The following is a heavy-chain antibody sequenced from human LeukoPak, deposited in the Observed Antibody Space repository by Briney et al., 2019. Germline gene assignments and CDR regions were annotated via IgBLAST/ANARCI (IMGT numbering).Heavy chain of an antibody. Sequence: GSLRLSCAASGFTFSSYWMSWVRQAPGKGLEWVANIKQDGSEKYYVDSVKGRFTISRDNAKNSLYLQMNSLRAEDTAVYYCARDAGLAAAGTMVDYWGQGTLVTVSS. V-gene: IGHV3-7*01. CDR2: IKQDGSEK. CDR1: GFTFSSYW. D-gene: IGHD6-13*01. J-gene: IGHJ4*02. CDR3: ARDAGLAAAGTMVDY.